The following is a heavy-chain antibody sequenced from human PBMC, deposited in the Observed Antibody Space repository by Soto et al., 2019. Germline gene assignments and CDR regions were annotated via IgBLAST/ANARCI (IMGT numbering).Heavy chain of an antibody. D-gene: IGHD3-9*01. CDR1: GFTFSSYA. CDR2: ISGSGVST. CDR3: AKDLSPSYYDILTGLYASGWFDP. V-gene: IGHV3-23*01. Sequence: GGSLRLSCAASGFTFSSYAMSWVRQAPGKGLEWVSAISGSGVSTYYADSMKGRFTISRDNSKNTLYLQMNSLRAEDTAVYYCAKDLSPSYYDILTGLYASGWFDPWGQGTLVTVSS. J-gene: IGHJ5*02.